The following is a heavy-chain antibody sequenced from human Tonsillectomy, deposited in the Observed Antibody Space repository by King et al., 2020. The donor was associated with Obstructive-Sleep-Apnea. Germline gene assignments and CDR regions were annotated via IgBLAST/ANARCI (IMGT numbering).Heavy chain of an antibody. D-gene: IGHD5-24*01. V-gene: IGHV3-30*04. CDR3: ARDRATCCFYGMDV. Sequence: VQLVQSGGGVVQPGRALRLSCAASGFTFNNHAIPWVRQAPGKGLEWVGVISVDGSNKYYADPVKGRFTISRENSKNTLYLQMNSLRAEDAAVYFCARDRATCCFYGMDVWGQGPRSASP. CDR2: ISVDGSNK. J-gene: IGHJ6*02. CDR1: GFTFNNHA.